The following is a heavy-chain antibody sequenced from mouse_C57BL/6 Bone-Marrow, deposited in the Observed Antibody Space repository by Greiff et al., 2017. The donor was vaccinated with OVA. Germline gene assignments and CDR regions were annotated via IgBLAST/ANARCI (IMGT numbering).Heavy chain of an antibody. CDR1: GFNITDYY. CDR2: INPEDGDT. CDR3: ALDGYFTY. J-gene: IGHJ3*01. V-gene: IGHV14-2*01. Sequence: EVQLQQSGAELVKPGASVKLSCTASGFNITDYYMHWVKQRTEQGLEWIGGINPEDGDTNYAPKFQGKATITVDTSSNTAYLQLSSLTSEDTAVYYCALDGYFTYWGQGTLVTVSA. D-gene: IGHD2-3*01.